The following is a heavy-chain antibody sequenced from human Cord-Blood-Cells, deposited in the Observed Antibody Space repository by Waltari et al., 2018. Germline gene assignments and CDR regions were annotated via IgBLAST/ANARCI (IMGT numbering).Heavy chain of an antibody. D-gene: IGHD4-4*01. J-gene: IGHJ4*02. V-gene: IGHV4-4*07. Sequence: QVQLQESGPGLVKPSATLSLTCTVSGGSISSSYCSWTRQPAGKRLEWIGRIYTSGRTNYNPSLKSRVTMSVDTSKNQFSLKLSSVTAADTAVYYCARSPRGAYSDYFDYWGQGTLVTVSS. CDR3: ARSPRGAYSDYFDY. CDR2: IYTSGRT. CDR1: GGSISSSY.